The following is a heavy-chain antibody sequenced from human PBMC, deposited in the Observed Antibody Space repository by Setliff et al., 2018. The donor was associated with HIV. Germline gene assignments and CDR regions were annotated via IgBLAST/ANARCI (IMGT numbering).Heavy chain of an antibody. CDR3: ARHVGELLSTEIRGNWFDA. CDR1: GYTFTNYW. J-gene: IGHJ5*02. V-gene: IGHV5-51*01. Sequence: PGESLKISCKGSGYTFTNYWIGWVRQMPGKGLEWMGIIYPGDSDTRYSPSFQGQVTISADKSISTAYLQWSSLKASGTAMYYCARHVGELLSTEIRGNWFDAWGQGTRVTVSS. CDR2: IYPGDSDT. D-gene: IGHD3-10*01.